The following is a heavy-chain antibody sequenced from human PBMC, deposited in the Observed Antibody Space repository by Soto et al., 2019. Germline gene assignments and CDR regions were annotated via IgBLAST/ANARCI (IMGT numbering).Heavy chain of an antibody. CDR2: ISSSSSSI. J-gene: IGHJ4*02. D-gene: IGHD6-19*01. V-gene: IGHV3-48*01. CDR1: GFTFSSYS. Sequence: GGSLRLSCAASGFTFSSYSMNWVRQAPGKGLEWISYISSSSSSIYYADSVKGRFTISRDNAKNTLFLQMNSLRAEDTAVYYCAKNRLVRYWGQGTLVTVSS. CDR3: AKNRLVRY.